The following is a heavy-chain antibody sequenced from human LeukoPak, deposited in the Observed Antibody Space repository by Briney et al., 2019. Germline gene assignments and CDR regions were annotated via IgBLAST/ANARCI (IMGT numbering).Heavy chain of an antibody. Sequence: SETVSLTCRVSGGSISSYYWSWIRQPPGKGLEWMGYMYYSGSTRYNPSLESRGAISVDTFKKRFTLKLTYVTAADTAVYYCARDRRESTTPNDAFHIWGQGTILTVSS. J-gene: IGHJ3*02. D-gene: IGHD1-7*01. CDR3: ARDRRESTTPNDAFHI. V-gene: IGHV4-59*01. CDR1: GGSISSYY. CDR2: MYYSGST.